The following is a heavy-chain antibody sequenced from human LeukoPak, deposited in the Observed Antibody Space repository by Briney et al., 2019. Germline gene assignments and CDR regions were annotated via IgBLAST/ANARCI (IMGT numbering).Heavy chain of an antibody. D-gene: IGHD6-13*01. CDR1: GLTIDDYA. CDR2: ISWNSGSI. Sequence: GGSPRLSCAASGLTIDDYAMHWVRQAPGKGLEWVSGISWNSGSIGYADSVKGRFTISRDNAKNSLYLQMNSLRAEDTALYYCAKAYLIAAAAYFDYWGQGTLVTDSS. J-gene: IGHJ4*02. V-gene: IGHV3-9*01. CDR3: AKAYLIAAAAYFDY.